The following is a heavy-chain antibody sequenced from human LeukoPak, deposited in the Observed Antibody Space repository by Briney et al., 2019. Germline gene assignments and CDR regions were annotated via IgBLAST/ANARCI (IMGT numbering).Heavy chain of an antibody. CDR3: AKHYYGSGSYKWFDP. Sequence: GGSLRLSCAASGFTFSSYWMSWVRQAPGKGLEWVANIKQDGSETYYVDSVKGRFTISRDNAMKSLFLQMNSLRAEDTAVYYCAKHYYGSGSYKWFDPWGQGTLVTVSS. J-gene: IGHJ5*02. CDR2: IKQDGSET. CDR1: GFTFSSYW. V-gene: IGHV3-7*03. D-gene: IGHD3-10*01.